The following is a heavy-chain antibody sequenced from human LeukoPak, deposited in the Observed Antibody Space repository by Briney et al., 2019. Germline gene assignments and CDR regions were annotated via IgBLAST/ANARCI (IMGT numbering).Heavy chain of an antibody. CDR2: INPSGGST. V-gene: IGHV1-46*01. J-gene: IGHJ5*02. D-gene: IGHD6-19*01. CDR3: ARGYSSGWVLRT. Sequence: ASVKVSCKASGYTFTSYYMHWVRQAPGQGLEWMGIINPSGGSTSYAQKFQGRVTMTTDTSTSTAYMELRSLRSDDTAVYYCARGYSSGWVLRTWGQGTLVTVSS. CDR1: GYTFTSYY.